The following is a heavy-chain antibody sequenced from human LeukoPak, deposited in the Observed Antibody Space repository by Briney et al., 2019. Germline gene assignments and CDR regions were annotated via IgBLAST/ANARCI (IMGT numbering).Heavy chain of an antibody. J-gene: IGHJ4*02. V-gene: IGHV3-21*01. CDR2: ISSSSYI. CDR3: ARVLHYYDSSGYSY. D-gene: IGHD3-22*01. Sequence: GGSLRLSCAASGFTFSSYSLNWVRQAPGKGLEWVSSISSSSYIYYADSVKGRFTISRDNAKNSLYLQMNSLRGEDTAVYYCARVLHYYDSSGYSYWGQGTLVTVSS. CDR1: GFTFSSYS.